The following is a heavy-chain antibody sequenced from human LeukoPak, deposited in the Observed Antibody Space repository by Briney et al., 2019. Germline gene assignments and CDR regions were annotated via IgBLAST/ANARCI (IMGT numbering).Heavy chain of an antibody. Sequence: SQTLSLTCAVSGGSISSGGYSWRWIRQPPGKGLEWIGYIYHSGSTYYNPSLKSRVTISVDRSKNQFSLKLSSVTAADTAVYYCARGTVTSFDYWGQGTLVTVSS. CDR1: GGSISSGGYS. V-gene: IGHV4-30-2*01. J-gene: IGHJ4*02. D-gene: IGHD4-17*01. CDR3: ARGTVTSFDY. CDR2: IYHSGST.